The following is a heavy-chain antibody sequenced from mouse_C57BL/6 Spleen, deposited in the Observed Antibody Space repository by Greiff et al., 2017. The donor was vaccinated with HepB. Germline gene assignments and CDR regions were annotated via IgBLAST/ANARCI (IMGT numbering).Heavy chain of an antibody. CDR1: GYSITSGYY. D-gene: IGHD2-4*01. V-gene: IGHV3-6*01. Sequence: EVKLVESGPGLVKPSQSLSLTCSVTGYSITSGYYWNWIRQFPGNKLEWMGYISYDGSNNYNPSLKNRISITRDTSKNQFFLKLNSVTTEDTATYYCARERGIYYDYDEGAWFAYWGQGTLVTVSA. CDR3: ARERGIYYDYDEGAWFAY. J-gene: IGHJ3*01. CDR2: ISYDGSN.